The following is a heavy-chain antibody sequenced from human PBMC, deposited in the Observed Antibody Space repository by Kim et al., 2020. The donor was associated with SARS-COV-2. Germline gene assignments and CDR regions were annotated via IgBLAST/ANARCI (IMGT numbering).Heavy chain of an antibody. CDR1: GFTVSSNY. J-gene: IGHJ6*02. CDR2: IYSGGST. CDR3: ARDPLYGDSSGYYYGMDV. D-gene: IGHD3-10*01. Sequence: GGSLRLSCAASGFTVSSNYMSWVRQAPGKGLEWVSVIYSGGSTYYADSVKGRFTISRDNSKNTLYLQMNSLRAEDTAVYYCARDPLYGDSSGYYYGMDVWGQGTTVTVSS. V-gene: IGHV3-53*01.